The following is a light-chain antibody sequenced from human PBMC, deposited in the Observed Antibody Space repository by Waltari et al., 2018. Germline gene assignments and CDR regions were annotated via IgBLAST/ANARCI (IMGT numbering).Light chain of an antibody. CDR1: QSINTW. V-gene: IGKV1-5*03. CDR3: QQYNSYST. J-gene: IGKJ1*01. CDR2: RAS. Sequence: DIQMTQSPSTLSVSVGDRVIITCRASQSINTWLAWYQQKPGKAPRVLIYRASSLEVGVPSRFSGSGSGTEFTLTISGLQPDDFATYYCQQYNSYSTFGQGTRVEIK.